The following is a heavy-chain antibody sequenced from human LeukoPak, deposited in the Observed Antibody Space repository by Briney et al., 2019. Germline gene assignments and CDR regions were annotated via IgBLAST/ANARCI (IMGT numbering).Heavy chain of an antibody. CDR1: RFTFSSYE. CDR2: ISSSGSTI. V-gene: IGHV3-48*03. CDR3: ANWIEGRHEKFDY. J-gene: IGHJ4*02. D-gene: IGHD1-1*01. Sequence: GGSLRLSCAASRFTFSSYEIHWVRQAPGKGLEWVSYISSSGSTIYYADSVKGRFTISRDNSMNTLYLQMTSLRVEDTAVYYCANWIEGRHEKFDYWGQGTLVTVSS.